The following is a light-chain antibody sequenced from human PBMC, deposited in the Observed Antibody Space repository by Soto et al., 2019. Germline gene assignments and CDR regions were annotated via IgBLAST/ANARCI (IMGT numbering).Light chain of an antibody. Sequence: DIQMTQSPSTLSGSVGDRVTIPCRASQTISSWLAWYQQKPGKAPKLLIYKASTLKSGVPSRFSGSGSGTEFTLTISSLQPEDFATYYCQQLNSYLITFGQGTRLEIK. CDR2: KAS. CDR1: QTISSW. CDR3: QQLNSYLIT. J-gene: IGKJ5*01. V-gene: IGKV1-5*03.